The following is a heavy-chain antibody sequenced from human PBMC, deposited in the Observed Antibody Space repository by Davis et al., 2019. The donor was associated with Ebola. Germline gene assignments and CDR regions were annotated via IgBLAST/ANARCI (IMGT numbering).Heavy chain of an antibody. CDR1: GGSLSVGGYY. D-gene: IGHD2-21*01. Sequence: SETLSLTCTVSGGSLSVGGYYWGWVRQYAGKGLEWIGNMYYDGETFYNPSLKSRVSILADRAQNQFSLRLMSVTAADTAIYYCVRSSIVKGASAPSDYWGQGTLVTVSS. CDR2: MYYDGET. J-gene: IGHJ4*02. CDR3: VRSSIVKGASAPSDY. V-gene: IGHV4-31*03.